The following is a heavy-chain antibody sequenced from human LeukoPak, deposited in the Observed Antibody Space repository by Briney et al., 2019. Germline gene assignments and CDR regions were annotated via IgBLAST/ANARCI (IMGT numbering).Heavy chain of an antibody. D-gene: IGHD3-10*01. J-gene: IGHJ6*02. CDR2: IYYSGST. CDR3: ARDRSPPDALTMVRGVISPYYYAMDV. CDR1: GGSISSSSYY. Sequence: SETLSLTCTVSGGSISSSSYYWGWIRQPPGKGLEWIGSIYYSGSTYYNPSLKSRVTISVDTSKNQFSLKLSSVTAADTAVHYCARDRSPPDALTMVRGVISPYYYAMDVWGQGTTVTVSS. V-gene: IGHV4-39*07.